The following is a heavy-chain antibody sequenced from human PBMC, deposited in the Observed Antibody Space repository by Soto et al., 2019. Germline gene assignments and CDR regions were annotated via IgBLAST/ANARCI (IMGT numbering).Heavy chain of an antibody. D-gene: IGHD3-3*01. CDR2: IKSKTDGGTN. CDR3: TTSLSLRFLEWFDPPFDY. Sequence: GGSLRLSCAASGFTFSNAWMSWVRQAPGKGLEWVGRIKSKTDGGTNEYAAPVKGRFTISRDDSKNTLYLQMNSLKTEDTAVYYCTTSLSLRFLEWFDPPFDYWGQGTLVTVSS. V-gene: IGHV3-15*01. J-gene: IGHJ4*02. CDR1: GFTFSNAW.